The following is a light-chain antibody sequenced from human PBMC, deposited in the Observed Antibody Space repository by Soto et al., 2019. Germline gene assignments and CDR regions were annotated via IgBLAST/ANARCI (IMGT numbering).Light chain of an antibody. J-gene: IGKJ1*01. CDR1: QSVSSTY. V-gene: IGKV3-20*01. CDR3: QQYVSSPWT. CDR2: GAS. Sequence: EIVLTQSPGTLSLSPGERATLSCRASQSVSSTYLAWYQQKPGQAPRLLIYGASSRTTGIPDRFSGSGSGTDFTLTISRLEPEDFAVYYCQQYVSSPWTFGQGTK.